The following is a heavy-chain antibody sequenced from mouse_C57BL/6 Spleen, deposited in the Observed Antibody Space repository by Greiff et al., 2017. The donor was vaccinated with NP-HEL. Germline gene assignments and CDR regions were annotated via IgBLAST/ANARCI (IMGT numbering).Heavy chain of an antibody. CDR2: ISDGGSYT. CDR1: GFTFSSYA. CDR3: ARVYYSPWYFDV. J-gene: IGHJ1*03. V-gene: IGHV5-4*01. Sequence: VQLKESGGGLVKPGGSLKLSCAASGFTFSSYAMSWVRQTPEKRLEWVATISDGGSYTYYPDNVKGRFTISRDNAKNNLYLQMSHLKSEDTAMYYCARVYYSPWYFDVWGTGTTVTVSS. D-gene: IGHD2-12*01.